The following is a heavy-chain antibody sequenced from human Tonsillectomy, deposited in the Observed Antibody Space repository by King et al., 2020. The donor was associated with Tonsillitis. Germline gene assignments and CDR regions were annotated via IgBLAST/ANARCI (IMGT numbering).Heavy chain of an antibody. CDR3: AGSPEGRFLEWFFN. D-gene: IGHD3-3*01. CDR1: GYTFSGYT. J-gene: IGHJ4*02. Sequence: VQLVESGAEVMKPGASVKVSCKASGYTFSGYTIHWVRQAPGHRPEGMGSINAGDGNAKYSQRFQGRVSITRDTSATTAYMDLSSLRSEDTAVYYCAGSPEGRFLEWFFNWGQGTLVTVSS. V-gene: IGHV1-3*01. CDR2: INAGDGNA.